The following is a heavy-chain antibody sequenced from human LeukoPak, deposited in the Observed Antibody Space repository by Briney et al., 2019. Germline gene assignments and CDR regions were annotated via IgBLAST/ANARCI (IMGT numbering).Heavy chain of an antibody. J-gene: IGHJ6*03. V-gene: IGHV4-39*07. Sequence: SETLSLTCTVSGGSISSSSYYWGWIRQPPGKGLEWIGSIHYSGNTYYNPSLKSRVTISVDTSKNLFSLKLSSVTAADTAVYYCARGVRDVAAPLYYMDVWGKGTTVTVSS. CDR2: IHYSGNT. CDR1: GGSISSSSYY. D-gene: IGHD6-13*01. CDR3: ARGVRDVAAPLYYMDV.